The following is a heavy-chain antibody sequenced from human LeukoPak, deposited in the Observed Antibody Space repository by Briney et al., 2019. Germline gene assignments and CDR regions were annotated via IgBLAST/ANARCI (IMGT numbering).Heavy chain of an antibody. CDR2: ISAYNGNT. CDR1: GYTFTGYY. Sequence: ASVKVSCKASGYTFTGYYMHWVRQAPGQGLEWMGWISAYNGNTNYAQKLQGRVTMTTDTSTSTAYMELRSLRSDDTAVYYCARGYDILTGYTAPDYWGQGTLVTVSS. J-gene: IGHJ4*02. CDR3: ARGYDILTGYTAPDY. V-gene: IGHV1-18*04. D-gene: IGHD3-9*01.